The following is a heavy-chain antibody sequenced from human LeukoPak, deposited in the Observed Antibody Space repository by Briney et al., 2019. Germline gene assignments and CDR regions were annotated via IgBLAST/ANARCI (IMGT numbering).Heavy chain of an antibody. CDR1: GGSISSYY. CDR3: ARVGYSTVHVDY. CDR2: IYYSGST. D-gene: IGHD6-13*01. V-gene: IGHV4-59*12. J-gene: IGHJ4*02. Sequence: PSETLSLTCTVSGGSISSYYWSWIRQPPGKGLEWIGYIYYSGSTYYNPSLKSRVTISVDTSKNQFSLKLSSVTAADTAVYYCARVGYSTVHVDYWGQGTLVTVSS.